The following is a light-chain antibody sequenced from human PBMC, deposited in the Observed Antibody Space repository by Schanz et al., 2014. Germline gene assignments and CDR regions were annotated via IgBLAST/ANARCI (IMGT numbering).Light chain of an antibody. V-gene: IGLV8-61*01. CDR1: SASVSTAYY. CDR2: NTN. Sequence: QTVVTQEPSFSVSPGGTVTLTCGLSSASVSTAYYPSWYQQIPGQAPRTLIYNTNSRSSGVPDRFSGSILGNKAALTITGAQAEDEADYYCVLYMGSGIWVFGGGTKVTVL. CDR3: VLYMGSGIWV. J-gene: IGLJ3*02.